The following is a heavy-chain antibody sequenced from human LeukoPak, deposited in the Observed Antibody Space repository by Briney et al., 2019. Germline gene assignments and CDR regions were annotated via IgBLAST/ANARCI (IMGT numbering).Heavy chain of an antibody. D-gene: IGHD3-9*01. V-gene: IGHV1-18*01. CDR2: ISAYNGNT. CDR3: ARDQAATNTQVRFCLD. J-gene: IGHJ4*02. Sequence: GASVKVSCKASGYTFTSYGISWVRQAPGQGLEWMGWISAYNGNTNFAQKLQGRVTMTTDTSTSTAYMDLRSLKSDDTAVYYYARDQAATNTQVRFCLDWGQGTLVTVSS. CDR1: GYTFTSYG.